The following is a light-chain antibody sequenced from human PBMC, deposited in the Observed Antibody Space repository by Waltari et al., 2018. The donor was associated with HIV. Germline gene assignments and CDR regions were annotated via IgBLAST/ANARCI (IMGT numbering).Light chain of an antibody. J-gene: IGKJ1*01. CDR3: QQYNTFPPT. V-gene: IGKV1-16*02. CDR1: QGVNNY. CDR2: GVS. Sequence: DIQMTQSPSSLSASVGDRVTIPCRASQGVNNYLAWFQQKPGKAPKSLIYGVSTLQSGVPSKFSGGGSGTDFTLTIDSLQSEDFATYYCQQYNTFPPTFGQGTKV.